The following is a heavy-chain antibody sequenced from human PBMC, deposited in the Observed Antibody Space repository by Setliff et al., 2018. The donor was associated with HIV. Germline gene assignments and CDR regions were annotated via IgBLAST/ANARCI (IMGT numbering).Heavy chain of an antibody. CDR2: MFRTGTS. CDR1: GHSIRSGYY. D-gene: IGHD1-1*01. J-gene: IGHJ4*02. V-gene: IGHV4-38-2*01. CDR3: ATVDGTRYLDY. Sequence: LTCAVSGHSIRSGYYWGWIRQSPGKGLEWIGTMFRTGTSYYNPSLTSRVTISQDTSKNQFSLELTSVTAADTAVYYCATVDGTRYLDYWGQGKLVTVSS.